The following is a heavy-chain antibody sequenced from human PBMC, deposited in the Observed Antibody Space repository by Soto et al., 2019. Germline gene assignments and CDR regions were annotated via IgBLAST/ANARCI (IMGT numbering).Heavy chain of an antibody. J-gene: IGHJ5*02. CDR3: ARCGYSNYDWFDP. V-gene: IGHV1-18*04. CDR1: GYTFTSYG. CDR2: ISAYNGNT. D-gene: IGHD4-4*01. Sequence: ASVKVSCKASGYTFTSYGISWVRQAPGQGLEWMGWISAYNGNTNYAQKFQGRVTMTRDSSISTAYMELSRLRSDDTAVYYCARCGYSNYDWFDPWGQGTLVTVSS.